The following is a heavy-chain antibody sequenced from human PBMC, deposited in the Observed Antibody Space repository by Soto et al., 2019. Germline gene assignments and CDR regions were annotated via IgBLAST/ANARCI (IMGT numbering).Heavy chain of an antibody. CDR2: IHYSGTT. CDR1: GGSMRNYF. Sequence: SETLSLTCTVSGGSMRNYFWTWIRQPPGKGLEWIGYIHYSGTTSFFPSYNPSLRSRVTISEDTPKNQFSLKLLPVTTADTAVYFCAAGEASSRNLAPYYLDFWGQGTLVTVSS. D-gene: IGHD6-13*01. V-gene: IGHV4-59*01. CDR3: AAGEASSRNLAPYYLDF. J-gene: IGHJ4*02.